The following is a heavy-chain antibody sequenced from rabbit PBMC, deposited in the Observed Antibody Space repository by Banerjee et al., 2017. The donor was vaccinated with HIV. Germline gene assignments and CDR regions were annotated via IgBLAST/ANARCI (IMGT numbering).Heavy chain of an antibody. J-gene: IGHJ4*01. Sequence: QSLEESGGDLVKPGASLTLTSTASGIDFSSSYWICWVRQAPGKGLELIACIYAGSSGNTYYANWANGRFTISRSTSLNTVDLKMTSLTVADTATYFCGRDRDGDAGYGSLALWGPGTLVTVS. V-gene: IGHV1S43*01. CDR1: GIDFSSSYW. D-gene: IGHD6-1*01. CDR2: IYAGSSGNT. CDR3: GRDRDGDAGYGSLAL.